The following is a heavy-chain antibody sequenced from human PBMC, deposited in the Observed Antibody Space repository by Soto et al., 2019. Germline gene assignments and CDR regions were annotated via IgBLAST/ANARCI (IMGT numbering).Heavy chain of an antibody. D-gene: IGHD7-27*01. J-gene: IGHJ4*02. V-gene: IGHV3-30-3*01. CDR2: ISYDGTNK. CDR3: ARDPKTTGGQNWAFNYFDS. Sequence: LSCAASGFSFSISPMHWVRQAPGKGPEWVALISYDGTNKFYADSVKGRFTISRDNSKSTLYLHVDSLRPEDAAVYYCARDPKTTGGQNWAFNYFDSWGQGTLVTVS. CDR1: GFSFSISP.